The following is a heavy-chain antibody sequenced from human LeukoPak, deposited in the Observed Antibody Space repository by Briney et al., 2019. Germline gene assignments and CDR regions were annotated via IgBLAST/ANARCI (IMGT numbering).Heavy chain of an antibody. CDR1: GGCFRGYY. CDR2: INHSGST. Sequence: SETLSLTCAVYGGCFRGYYWSWIRQPPGKGLEWIGEINHSGSTNYNPSLKSRVTISVDTSTNQFSLKLSSVTAADTAVYYCARVPGLPADIRLARWFDPWGQGTLVTVSS. J-gene: IGHJ5*02. V-gene: IGHV4-34*01. D-gene: IGHD2-2*02. CDR3: ARVPGLPADIRLARWFDP.